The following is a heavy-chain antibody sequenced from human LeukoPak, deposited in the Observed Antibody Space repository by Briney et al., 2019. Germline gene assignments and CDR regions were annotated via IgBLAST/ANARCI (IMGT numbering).Heavy chain of an antibody. CDR2: ISTRSKYT. V-gene: IGHV3-21*04. CDR3: ARVNPYYYGMDV. J-gene: IGHJ6*02. CDR1: GSNFSNYR. Sequence: GGSLRLSCVASGSNFSNYRMNWVRQAPGKGLEWLSSISTRSKYTEYADSLKGRFTISRDNAKNSSYLQMNSLRAEDTAVYYCARVNPYYYGMDVWGQGTTVTVSS.